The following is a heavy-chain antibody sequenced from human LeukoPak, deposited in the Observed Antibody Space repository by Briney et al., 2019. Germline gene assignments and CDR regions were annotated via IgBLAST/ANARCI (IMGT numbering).Heavy chain of an antibody. D-gene: IGHD5-24*01. V-gene: IGHV3-53*01. J-gene: IGHJ4*02. CDR2: LYSSGNT. CDR1: GFTVSSNY. Sequence: PGGSLRLSCAASGFTVSSNYMSWVRQAPGKGLEWVSILYSSGNTYYADSVKGRFTISRDNSENTLYLQMNSLRAEDTAVYYCARGLVEMATIYFDYWGQGTLVTVSS. CDR3: ARGLVEMATIYFDY.